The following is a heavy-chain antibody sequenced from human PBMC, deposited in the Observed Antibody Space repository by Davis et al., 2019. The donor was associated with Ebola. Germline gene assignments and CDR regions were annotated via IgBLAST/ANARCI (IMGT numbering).Heavy chain of an antibody. CDR1: GFTFTSSA. V-gene: IGHV1-58*01. CDR3: ARVGIWSIAASDYYYYGMDV. J-gene: IGHJ6*02. Sequence: SVKVSCKASGFTFTSSAVQWVRQARGQRLEWIGWIVVGSGNTNYAQKFQGRVTMTRDTSTSTVYMELSSLRSEDTAVYYCARVGIWSIAASDYYYYGMDVWGQGTTVTVSS. CDR2: IVVGSGNT. D-gene: IGHD6-6*01.